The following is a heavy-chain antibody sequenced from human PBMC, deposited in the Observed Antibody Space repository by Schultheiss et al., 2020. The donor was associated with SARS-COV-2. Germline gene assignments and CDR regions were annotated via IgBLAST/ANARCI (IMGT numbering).Heavy chain of an antibody. CDR1: GFTFSNSA. D-gene: IGHD6-13*01. J-gene: IGHJ6*03. CDR2: IYYDGINK. Sequence: GGSLRLSCAPSGFTFSNSAMHWVRQSPGKGLEWVGIIYYDGINKYYGDSVKGRFTISRDNSKNTLYLHMNSLRVEDTAVYYCAKRSSSWLNYYYYYMDVWGKGTTVTVSS. V-gene: IGHV3-33*03. CDR3: AKRSSSWLNYYYYYMDV.